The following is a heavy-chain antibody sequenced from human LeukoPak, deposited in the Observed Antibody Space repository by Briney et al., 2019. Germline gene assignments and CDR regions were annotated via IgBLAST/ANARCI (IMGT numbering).Heavy chain of an antibody. V-gene: IGHV3-74*01. Sequence: PGGSLGLSCAASGFTFSRYWMHWVRQAPGKGLVWVSRIKSDGSSTSYADSVRGRFTISRDNAKNTLYLQMNSLSAEDTAVYYCARGYYDILTGYSPSFDYWGQGTLVTVSS. CDR1: GFTFSRYW. D-gene: IGHD3-9*01. J-gene: IGHJ4*02. CDR3: ARGYYDILTGYSPSFDY. CDR2: IKSDGSST.